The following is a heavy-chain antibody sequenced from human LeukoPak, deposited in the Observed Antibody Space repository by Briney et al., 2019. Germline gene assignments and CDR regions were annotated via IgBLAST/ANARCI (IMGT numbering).Heavy chain of an antibody. Sequence: ASVKVSCKVSGYTLSELSMHWVRQAPGKGLEWMGGFDPEDGETIYAQKFQGRVTMTEDTSTDTAYMELSSLSSENTAVYYCAKDLFSGSYSDAFDIWGQGTMVTVSS. CDR2: FDPEDGET. D-gene: IGHD1-26*01. J-gene: IGHJ3*02. V-gene: IGHV1-24*01. CDR3: AKDLFSGSYSDAFDI. CDR1: GYTLSELS.